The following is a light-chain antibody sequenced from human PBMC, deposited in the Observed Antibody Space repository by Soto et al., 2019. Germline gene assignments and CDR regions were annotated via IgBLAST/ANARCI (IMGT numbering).Light chain of an antibody. CDR3: LQYSSYPWT. V-gene: IGKV1-17*01. J-gene: IGKJ1*01. CDR2: DAS. Sequence: DIQMTQSPSSLSASVGDRVTISCRASQAIRNDLGWYQQKPGKVPKRLIYDASSLQGGVPSRFRGSGSGTEFTLTISSLQPEDSATYYCLQYSSYPWTFGQGTKVQIK. CDR1: QAIRND.